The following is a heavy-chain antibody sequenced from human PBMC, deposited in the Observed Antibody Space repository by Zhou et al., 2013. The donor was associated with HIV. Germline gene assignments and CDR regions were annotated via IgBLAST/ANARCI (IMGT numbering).Heavy chain of an antibody. Sequence: QVQLVQSGAEVQKPGASVKVSCKASGYTFTSYYLHWVRQAPGQGLEWMGIINPFGGSTSYAQKFQGRVTMTRDTSTSTVYMELSSLRFEDTAVYYCAKGRRTAGTTEPLDDWGQGTLVTVAS. V-gene: IGHV1-46*01. D-gene: IGHD1-1*01. CDR2: INPFGGST. J-gene: IGHJ4*02. CDR3: AKGRRTAGTTEPLDD. CDR1: GYTFTSYY.